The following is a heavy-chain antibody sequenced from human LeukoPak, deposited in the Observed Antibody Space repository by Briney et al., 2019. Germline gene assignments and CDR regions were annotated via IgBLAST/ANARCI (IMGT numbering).Heavy chain of an antibody. CDR1: GFTFSSYA. Sequence: GGSLRLSCAASGFTFSSYAMHWVRQAPGKGLEWVAVISYDGSNKYYADSVKGRFTISRDNSKNTLYLQMNSLRAEDTAVYYCARCYSSSWSRFDYWGQGTLVTVSS. J-gene: IGHJ4*02. CDR2: ISYDGSNK. D-gene: IGHD6-13*01. CDR3: ARCYSSSWSRFDY. V-gene: IGHV3-30*04.